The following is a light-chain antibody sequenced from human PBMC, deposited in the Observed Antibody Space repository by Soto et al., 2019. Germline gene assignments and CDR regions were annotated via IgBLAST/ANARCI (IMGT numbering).Light chain of an antibody. Sequence: QSALTQPASVSGSPGQSITISCTGTSSDVGAYPYVAWYQQHPAKAPRLMIYEVSKRPSGVPDRFSGSKSGNVASLTVSGLQAEDEGDYYCSSFAGSNNWVFGGGTQLTVL. CDR1: SSDVGAYPY. J-gene: IGLJ7*01. CDR3: SSFAGSNNWV. CDR2: EVS. V-gene: IGLV2-8*01.